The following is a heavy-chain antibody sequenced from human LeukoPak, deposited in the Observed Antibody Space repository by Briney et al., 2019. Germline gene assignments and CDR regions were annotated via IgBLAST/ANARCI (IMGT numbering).Heavy chain of an antibody. Sequence: SETLSLTCTVSGGSISSGSYYWTWIRQPAGKGLEWIGYIYYSGSTNYNPSLKSRVTISVDTSKNQFSLKLSSVTAADTAVYYCVGSGWPDDAFDIWGQGTMVTVSS. V-gene: IGHV4-61*10. CDR3: VGSGWPDDAFDI. J-gene: IGHJ3*02. CDR1: GGSISSGSYY. D-gene: IGHD6-19*01. CDR2: IYYSGST.